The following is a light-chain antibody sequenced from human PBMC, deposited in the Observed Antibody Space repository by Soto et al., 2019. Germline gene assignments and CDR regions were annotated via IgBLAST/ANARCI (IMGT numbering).Light chain of an antibody. J-gene: IGKJ3*01. V-gene: IGKV1-9*01. CDR2: AAS. Sequence: DIQLTQSPSFLSASVGDRVTITFRASQYISNYLVWYQQKPGKAPKPLIYAASTLQSGVPSRFSGSGSGTEFTLTISSLQPEDFATYYCQQLNSYPLTFGPGTKVDIK. CDR3: QQLNSYPLT. CDR1: QYISNY.